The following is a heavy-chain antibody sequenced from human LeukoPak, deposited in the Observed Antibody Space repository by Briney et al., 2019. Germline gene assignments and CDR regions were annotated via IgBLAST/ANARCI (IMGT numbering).Heavy chain of an antibody. Sequence: SETLSLTCTVSGGSISGGYWSWSRQPPGRGLEWIGYVYTSGSTNYNPSLKSRVTISVDTSKSQFALKLSSVTAADTAVYYCAKSYFDYSTYYSYYFNLWGQGALVTVSS. CDR3: AKSYFDYSTYYSYYFNL. V-gene: IGHV4-4*09. CDR2: VYTSGST. J-gene: IGHJ4*02. CDR1: GGSISGGY. D-gene: IGHD4-11*01.